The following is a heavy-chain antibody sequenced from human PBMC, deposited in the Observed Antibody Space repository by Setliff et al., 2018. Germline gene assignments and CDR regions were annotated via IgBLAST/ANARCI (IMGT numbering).Heavy chain of an antibody. V-gene: IGHV3-23*01. Sequence: GGSLRLSCAASGFTFSSYAMSWVRQAPGKGLEWVSAISGSGGSTYYADSVKGRFTISRDNSKNTPYLQMNSLRAEDTAVYYCAKDWNDSNNWYNFQHWGQGTLVTVSS. D-gene: IGHD6-13*01. J-gene: IGHJ1*01. CDR3: AKDWNDSNNWYNFQH. CDR2: ISGSGGST. CDR1: GFTFSSYA.